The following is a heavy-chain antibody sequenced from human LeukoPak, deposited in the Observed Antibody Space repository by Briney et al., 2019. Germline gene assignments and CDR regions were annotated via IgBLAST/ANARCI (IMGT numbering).Heavy chain of an antibody. V-gene: IGHV3-7*01. CDR3: TKRGS. J-gene: IGHJ4*02. CDR1: GFTFSTYW. CDR2: IKQDGSEK. D-gene: IGHD3-16*01. Sequence: GGSLRLSCAASGFTFSTYWTSWVRQAPGKGLEWVANIKQDGSEKYYVDAVKGRFTISRDNAKNSLYLQMNSLRAEDTAVYYCTKRGSWGQGTLVTVSS.